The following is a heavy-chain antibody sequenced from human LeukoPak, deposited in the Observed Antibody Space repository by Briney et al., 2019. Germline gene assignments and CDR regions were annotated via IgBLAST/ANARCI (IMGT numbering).Heavy chain of an antibody. Sequence: GGSLRLSCVASGFTFSKYSMAWVRQAPGKGLEWVSYITTSSSYIYYADSMQGRFTISRDNAKNSLYLQINNLRAEDTAVYFCARRDYYFYSMDVWGKGTTVTVSS. J-gene: IGHJ6*03. CDR1: GFTFSKYS. CDR3: ARRDYYFYSMDV. CDR2: ITTSSSYI. V-gene: IGHV3-21*01.